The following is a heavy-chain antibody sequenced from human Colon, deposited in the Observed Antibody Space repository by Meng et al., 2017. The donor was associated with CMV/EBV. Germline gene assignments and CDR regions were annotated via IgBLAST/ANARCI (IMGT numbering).Heavy chain of an antibody. CDR2: IYSGGSST. Sequence: GGSLRLSCAASGFTFSSYAMSWVRQAPGEGLEWVSVIYSGGSSTYYADSVKGRFTISRDNSKNTLYLQMNSLRAEDTAVYYCAKDKERAAAGRYYYYYGMDVWGQGTTVTVSS. CDR1: GFTFSSYA. J-gene: IGHJ6*02. CDR3: AKDKERAAAGRYYYYYGMDV. D-gene: IGHD6-13*01. V-gene: IGHV3-23*03.